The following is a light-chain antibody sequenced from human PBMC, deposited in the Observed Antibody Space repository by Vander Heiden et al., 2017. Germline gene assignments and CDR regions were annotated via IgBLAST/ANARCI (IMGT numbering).Light chain of an antibody. Sequence: QSALTQPPSASGSPGQSVTISCTGTSSDVVGYNYVSWYQQHPGKAPKLMIYEVSKRPSGVPDRFSGSKSGNTASLTVSGLQAEDEADYYCSSYAGSNNLVFGGGTKLTGL. V-gene: IGLV2-8*01. CDR1: SSDVVGYNY. J-gene: IGLJ2*01. CDR3: SSYAGSNNLV. CDR2: EVS.